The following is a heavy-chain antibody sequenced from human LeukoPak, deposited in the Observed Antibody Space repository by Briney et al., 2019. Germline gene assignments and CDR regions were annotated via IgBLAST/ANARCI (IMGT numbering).Heavy chain of an antibody. D-gene: IGHD2-21*02. CDR2: ISSSSSYI. Sequence: PGGSVRLSCAASGFTFSSYSMNWVRQAPGKGLEWVSSISSSSSYIYYADSVKGRFTISRDNAKNSLYLQMNSLRAEDTAVYYCARAYCGGDCLSMDVWGQGTTVTVSS. J-gene: IGHJ6*02. CDR1: GFTFSSYS. V-gene: IGHV3-21*01. CDR3: ARAYCGGDCLSMDV.